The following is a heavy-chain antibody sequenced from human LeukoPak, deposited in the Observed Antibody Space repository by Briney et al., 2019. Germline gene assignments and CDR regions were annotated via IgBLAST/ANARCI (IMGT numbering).Heavy chain of an antibody. D-gene: IGHD1-26*01. V-gene: IGHV1-18*04. J-gene: IGHJ4*02. Sequence: ASVKVSCKASGYIFTGYYIHWVRQAPGQGLEWMGWISAYNGNTNYAQKLQGRVTMTTDTSTSTAYMELRSLRSDDTAVYYCARQCGSLCPFDYWGQGTLVTVSS. CDR2: ISAYNGNT. CDR1: GYIFTGYY. CDR3: ARQCGSLCPFDY.